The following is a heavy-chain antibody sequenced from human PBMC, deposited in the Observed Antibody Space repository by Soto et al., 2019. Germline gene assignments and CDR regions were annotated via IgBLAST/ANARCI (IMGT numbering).Heavy chain of an antibody. J-gene: IGHJ4*02. V-gene: IGHV4-31*02. CDR3: ARGYDYDSGGYLFDY. D-gene: IGHD3-22*01. Sequence: SETLSLTXSVSGGSVSSNIYYWTWIRQHPGKGPEWIGHIYYSGSTYYNPSLKSRVTIPLDMSKNQFSLKLTSVSAADTAVYYCARGYDYDSGGYLFDYWGQGTLVTVSS. CDR1: GGSVSSNIYY. CDR2: IYYSGST.